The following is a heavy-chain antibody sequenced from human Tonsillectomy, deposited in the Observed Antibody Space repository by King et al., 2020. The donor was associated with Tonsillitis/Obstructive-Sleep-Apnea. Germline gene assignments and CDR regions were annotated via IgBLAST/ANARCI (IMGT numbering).Heavy chain of an antibody. J-gene: IGHJ4*02. CDR3: ARDGGGTGYDFWGGYYRH. V-gene: IGHV3-30*04. CDR2: ISYDGGKK. Sequence: VQLVESGGGVVQPGRSLRLSCAASGFTFSSYAMNWVRQAPGKGLEWVAVISYDGGKKYYADSVKGRFTISRDNSKKTLYLQMNSLGVEDTAVYYCARDGGGTGYDFWGGYYRHWGQGTLVTVSS. D-gene: IGHD3-3*01. CDR1: GFTFSSYA.